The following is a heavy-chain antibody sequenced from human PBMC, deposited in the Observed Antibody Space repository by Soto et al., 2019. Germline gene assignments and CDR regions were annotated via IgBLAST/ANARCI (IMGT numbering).Heavy chain of an antibody. CDR2: SRSNAHGGTT. CDR1: GFTFINAW. D-gene: IGHD1-26*01. CDR3: TIDGLYSGGFDF. Sequence: EVQLVESGGGLVKPGESLRLSCAASGFTFINAWMSWVRQAPGKGLEWVGRSRSNAHGGTTDYGAPVNGRFAISRAESENTVYLQMNSLKTEDTAVYYCTIDGLYSGGFDFWGQGTLVTVSS. J-gene: IGHJ4*02. V-gene: IGHV3-15*01.